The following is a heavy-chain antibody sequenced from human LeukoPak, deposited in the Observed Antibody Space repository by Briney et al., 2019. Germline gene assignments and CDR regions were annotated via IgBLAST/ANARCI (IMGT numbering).Heavy chain of an antibody. CDR2: ISYDGSNK. Sequence: GGSLRLSCAASGFTFSSYGMHWVRQAPGKGLEWVAVISYDGSNKYCADSVKGRFTISRDNSRNTVYLQMNSLRVEDTAVYYCARTYSRESGYDFVFHYWGQGTRVTVSS. CDR1: GFTFSSYG. CDR3: ARTYSRESGYDFVFHY. J-gene: IGHJ4*02. D-gene: IGHD5-12*01. V-gene: IGHV3-30*03.